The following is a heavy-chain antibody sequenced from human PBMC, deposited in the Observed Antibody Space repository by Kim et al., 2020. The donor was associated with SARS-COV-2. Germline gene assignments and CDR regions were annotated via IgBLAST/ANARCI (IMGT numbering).Heavy chain of an antibody. V-gene: IGHV3-53*01. J-gene: IGHJ4*02. CDR1: GFTVSSNY. CDR3: ARVRGYSRGMFDY. CDR2: IYSGGST. Sequence: GGSLRLSCAASGFTVSSNYMSWVRQAPGKGLEWVSVIYSGGSTYYADSVKGRFTISRDNSKNTLYLQMNSLRAEDTAVYYCARVRGYSRGMFDYWGQGTLVTVSS. D-gene: IGHD5-12*01.